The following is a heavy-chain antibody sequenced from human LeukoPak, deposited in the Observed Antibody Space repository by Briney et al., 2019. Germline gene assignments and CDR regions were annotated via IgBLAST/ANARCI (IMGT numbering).Heavy chain of an antibody. CDR1: GYTFTSYA. V-gene: IGHV7-4-1*02. Sequence: ASVKVSCKASGYTFTSYAMNWVRQAPGQGLEWMGWINTNTGNPTYAQGFTGRFVFSLDTSVSTAYLQISSLKAEDTAVYYCARDRVLRYFDWLSEGDGAFDIWGQGTMVTVSS. CDR2: INTNTGNP. CDR3: ARDRVLRYFDWLSEGDGAFDI. J-gene: IGHJ3*02. D-gene: IGHD3-9*01.